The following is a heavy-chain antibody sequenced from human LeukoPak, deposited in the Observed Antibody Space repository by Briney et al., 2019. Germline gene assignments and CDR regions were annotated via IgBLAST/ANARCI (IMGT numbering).Heavy chain of an antibody. CDR1: GGSISSYY. J-gene: IGHJ6*03. D-gene: IGHD3-3*01. CDR3: ARDRAEYDFWSGYRADYYYMDV. Sequence: SETLSLTCTVSGGSISSYYWSWTRQPAGKGLEWIGRIYTSGSTNYNPSLKSRVTMSVDTSKNQFSLKLSSVTAADTAVYYCARDRAEYDFWSGYRADYYYMDVWGKGTTVTVSS. CDR2: IYTSGST. V-gene: IGHV4-4*07.